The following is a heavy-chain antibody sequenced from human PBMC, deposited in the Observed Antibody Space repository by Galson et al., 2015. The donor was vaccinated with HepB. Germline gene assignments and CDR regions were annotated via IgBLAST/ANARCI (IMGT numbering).Heavy chain of an antibody. CDR3: ARDGRESLEYSSSYLGFDY. V-gene: IGHV1-46*01. Sequence: SVKVSCKASGYTFTSYYMHWVQQAPGQGLEWMGIINPSGGSTSYAQKFQGRVTMTRDTSTSTVYMELSSLRSEDTAVYYCARDGRESLEYSSSYLGFDYWGQGTLVTVSS. D-gene: IGHD6-13*01. J-gene: IGHJ4*02. CDR2: INPSGGST. CDR1: GYTFTSYY.